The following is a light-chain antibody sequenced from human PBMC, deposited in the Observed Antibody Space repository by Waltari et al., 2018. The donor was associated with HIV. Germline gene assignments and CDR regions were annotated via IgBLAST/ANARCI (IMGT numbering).Light chain of an antibody. CDR1: QSISYW. V-gene: IGKV1-5*03. CDR2: MAS. CDR3: PHYYTYPIT. Sequence: DIQMTQSPSTLSASVGDRVTITCRARQSISYWLAWYQQIPEKSHKLLIYMASILPSRVPSRFCVSGSGTEFTLTINSLQPDDFATYYCPHYYTYPITFGQGTRLAI. J-gene: IGKJ5*01.